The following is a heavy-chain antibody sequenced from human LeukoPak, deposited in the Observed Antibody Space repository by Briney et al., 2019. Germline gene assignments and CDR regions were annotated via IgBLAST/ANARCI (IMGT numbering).Heavy chain of an antibody. CDR3: ARAVRYYGSGSYGYYFDY. D-gene: IGHD3-10*01. CDR1: GYTFTSYG. J-gene: IGHJ4*02. CDR2: ISAYNGNT. Sequence: ASVKVSCKASGYTFTSYGISWVRQAPGQGLEWMGWISAYNGNTNYAQKLQGRVTMTTDTSTSTAYMELRSPRSDDTAVYYCARAVRYYGSGSYGYYFDYWGQGTLVTVSS. V-gene: IGHV1-18*01.